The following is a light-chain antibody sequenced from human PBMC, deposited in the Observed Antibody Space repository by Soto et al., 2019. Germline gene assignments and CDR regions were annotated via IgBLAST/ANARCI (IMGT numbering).Light chain of an antibody. J-gene: IGLJ2*01. CDR1: SSDIGADDF. Sequence: QSVLTQPASVSGSPGQSITISCTGTSSDIGADDFVSWYQHHPDKTPKLIIFEVTYRPTGISHRFSASKSGNTASLTISGLEAEDEAFYYCSSYRRTTFPHVVFGGWTKVTVL. CDR2: EVT. CDR3: SSYRRTTFPHVV. V-gene: IGLV2-14*01.